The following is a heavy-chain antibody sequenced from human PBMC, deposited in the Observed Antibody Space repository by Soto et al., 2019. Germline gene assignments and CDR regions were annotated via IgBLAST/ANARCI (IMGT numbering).Heavy chain of an antibody. J-gene: IGHJ4*02. CDR2: IYSGGST. CDR3: ASLGDYVWGSYPRVDY. V-gene: IGHV3-53*01. D-gene: IGHD3-16*02. Sequence: GSLRLSCAASGFTFSSNYMSWVRQAPGKGLEWVSVIYSGGSTYYADSVKGRFTISRDNSKNTLYLQMNSLRAEDTAVYYCASLGDYVWGSYPRVDYWGQGTLVTVSS. CDR1: GFTFSSNY.